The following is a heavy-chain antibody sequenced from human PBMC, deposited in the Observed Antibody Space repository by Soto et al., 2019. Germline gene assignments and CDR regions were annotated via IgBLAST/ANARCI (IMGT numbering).Heavy chain of an antibody. V-gene: IGHV3-23*01. CDR2: IGGSGGST. CDR1: GFTFSSYA. Sequence: EVQLLESGGGLVQPGGSLRLSCVASGFTFSSYAMGWVRQAPGKGLEWVSAIGGSGGSTYYPDSVEGRFTISRDNSKTTLYLQMDSLRVEDTAVYYWAKQGSPHYDSSVYRQKWFDYWGQGTLVTVSS. J-gene: IGHJ4*02. CDR3: AKQGSPHYDSSVYRQKWFDY. D-gene: IGHD3-22*01.